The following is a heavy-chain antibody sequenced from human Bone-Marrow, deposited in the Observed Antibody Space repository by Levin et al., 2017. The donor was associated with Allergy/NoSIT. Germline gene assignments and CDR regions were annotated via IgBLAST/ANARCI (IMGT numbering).Heavy chain of an antibody. D-gene: IGHD6-19*01. CDR3: ARDDGWFMSRVDI. V-gene: IGHV1-18*01. CDR1: GYTFTNYG. J-gene: IGHJ3*02. Sequence: ASVKVSCKASGYTFTNYGISWVRQAPGQGLEWMGWISAYNGITNYAQKTQGRVTMTTDTSTNTAYMEFRSLRSDDTGVYYCARDDGWFMSRVDIWGQGTMVTVSS. CDR2: ISAYNGIT.